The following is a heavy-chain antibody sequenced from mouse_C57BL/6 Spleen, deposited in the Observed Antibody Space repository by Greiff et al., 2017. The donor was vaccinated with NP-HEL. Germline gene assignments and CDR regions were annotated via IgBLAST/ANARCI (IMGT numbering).Heavy chain of an antibody. D-gene: IGHD1-1*02. CDR1: GYTFTSYW. CDR3: ARLVENFDY. J-gene: IGHJ2*01. CDR2: IDPSDSYT. Sequence: QVQLKESGAELVMPGASVKLSCKASGYTFTSYWMHWVKQRPGQGLEWIGEIDPSDSYTNYNQKFKGKSTLTVDKSSSTAYMQLSSLTSEDSAVYYCARLVENFDYWGQGTTLTVSS. V-gene: IGHV1-69*01.